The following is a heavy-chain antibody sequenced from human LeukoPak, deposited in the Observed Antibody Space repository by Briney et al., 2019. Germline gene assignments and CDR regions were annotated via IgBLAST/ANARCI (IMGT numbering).Heavy chain of an antibody. Sequence: NPSETLSLTCTVSDGSISSSNYYWAWIRQPPGKGLEWIGSVYYSGTTYYNPSLKSRVTISVDTSKNQFSLNLSSVTAADTAVYYCARDAHCRGVACYSPYNWFDPWGQGTLVTVSS. J-gene: IGHJ5*02. CDR1: DGSISSSNYY. D-gene: IGHD2-15*01. CDR3: ARDAHCRGVACYSPYNWFDP. CDR2: VYYSGTT. V-gene: IGHV4-39*07.